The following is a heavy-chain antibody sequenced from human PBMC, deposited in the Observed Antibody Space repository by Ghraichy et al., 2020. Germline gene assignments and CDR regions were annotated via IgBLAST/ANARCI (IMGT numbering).Heavy chain of an antibody. CDR2: IDWNDHK. Sequence: SGPTLVKPTQTLTLTCTFSGFSLSTSGLFVSWIRQPPGKALEWLALIDWNDHKYYNTTLKTRLTISKDTSKNQVVLTMTNMDPVDTATYYCARFQDYGDYFDHWGQGTLVTVSS. V-gene: IGHV2-70*01. CDR1: GFSLSTSGLF. D-gene: IGHD4-17*01. J-gene: IGHJ4*02. CDR3: ARFQDYGDYFDH.